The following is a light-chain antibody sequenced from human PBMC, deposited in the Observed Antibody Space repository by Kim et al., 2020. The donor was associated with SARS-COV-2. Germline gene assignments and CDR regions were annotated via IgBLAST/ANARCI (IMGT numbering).Light chain of an antibody. Sequence: SGGDRVPLTWQASQDISNVFHWYQQKPGKPQQLLIYDTSNLEGGLPSRFSRSCSGTDFSFTIRRLQPEDIATYYCQRYDNLPYSFGQGTKLEI. CDR2: DTS. CDR1: QDISNV. J-gene: IGKJ2*01. CDR3: QRYDNLPYS. V-gene: IGKV1-33*01.